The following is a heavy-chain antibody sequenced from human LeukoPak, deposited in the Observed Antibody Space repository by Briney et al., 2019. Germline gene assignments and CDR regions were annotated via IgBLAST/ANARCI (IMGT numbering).Heavy chain of an antibody. V-gene: IGHV1-46*01. CDR2: INTSGGST. J-gene: IGHJ4*02. CDR1: GYTFTSYY. CDR3: ARAPIAAAGTWFDY. D-gene: IGHD6-13*01. Sequence: ASVKVSYKASGYTFTSYYMHWVRQAPGQGLEWMGIINTSGGSTSYAQKFQGRVTTTRDTSTSTVYMELSSLRSEDTAVYYCARAPIAAAGTWFDYWSQGTLVTVSS.